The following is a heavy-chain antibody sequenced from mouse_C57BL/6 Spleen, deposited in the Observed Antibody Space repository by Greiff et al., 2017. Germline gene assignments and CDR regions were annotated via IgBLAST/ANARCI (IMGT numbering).Heavy chain of an antibody. CDR2: ISSGSSTI. D-gene: IGHD4-1*01. J-gene: IGHJ4*01. CDR1: GFTFSDYG. V-gene: IGHV5-17*01. Sequence: EVQGVESGGGLVKPGGSLKLSCAASGFTFSDYGMHWVRQAPEKGLEWVAYISSGSSTIYYADPVKGRFTISRDNAKNTLFLQMTSLRSEDTAMYYCARTGPYAMDYWGQGTSVTVAS. CDR3: ARTGPYAMDY.